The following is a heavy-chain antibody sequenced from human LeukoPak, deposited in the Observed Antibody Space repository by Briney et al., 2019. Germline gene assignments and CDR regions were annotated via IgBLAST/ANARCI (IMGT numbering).Heavy chain of an antibody. CDR3: AREYSSSSRAFDI. CDR1: GYSISSGYY. D-gene: IGHD6-6*01. J-gene: IGHJ3*02. CDR2: IYHNGNT. V-gene: IGHV4-38-2*02. Sequence: PSETLSLTCAVSGYSISSGYYWGWTRQPPGKGLEWIGSIYHNGNTYYNPSLKSRVTISVDTSKNQLSLNLSSVTAADTAVSYCAREYSSSSRAFDIWGQGTMVTVSS.